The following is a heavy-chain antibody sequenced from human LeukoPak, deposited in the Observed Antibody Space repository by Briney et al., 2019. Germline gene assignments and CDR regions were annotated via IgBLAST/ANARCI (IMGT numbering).Heavy chain of an antibody. J-gene: IGHJ4*02. Sequence: GGSLRLSCAASGFTFSSYSMNWVRQAPGKGLEWVSYISSSSRSIYYADSVKGRFTISRDNANNSLSLQMNSLRDEDTAVYYCVLGSPFDFWGQGTLVTVSS. D-gene: IGHD3-10*01. CDR3: VLGSPFDF. CDR1: GFTFSSYS. V-gene: IGHV3-48*02. CDR2: ISSSSRSI.